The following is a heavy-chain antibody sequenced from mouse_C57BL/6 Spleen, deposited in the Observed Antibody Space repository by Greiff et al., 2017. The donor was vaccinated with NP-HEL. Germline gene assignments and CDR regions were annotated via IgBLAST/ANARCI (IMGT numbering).Heavy chain of an antibody. CDR2: IDPSDSET. Sequence: QVQLKQPGAELVRPGSSVKLSCKASGYTFTSYWMHWVKQRPIQGLEWIGNIDPSDSETHYNQKFKDKATLTVDKSSSTAYMQLSSLTSEDSAVYYCARIRVVATNFDVWGTGTTVTVSS. V-gene: IGHV1-52*01. CDR1: GYTFTSYW. CDR3: ARIRVVATNFDV. D-gene: IGHD1-1*01. J-gene: IGHJ1*03.